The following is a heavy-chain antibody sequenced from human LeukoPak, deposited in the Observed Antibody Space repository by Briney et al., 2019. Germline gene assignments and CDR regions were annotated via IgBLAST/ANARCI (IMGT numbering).Heavy chain of an antibody. V-gene: IGHV3-21*01. CDR2: ISSSSSYI. Sequence: PGRSLRLSCAASGFTFSSYSMNWVRQAPGKWLEWVSSISSSSSYIYYADSVKGRFTISRDNAKNSLYLQMNSLRAEDTAVYYCARDPLLHDYWGQGTLVTVSS. D-gene: IGHD2/OR15-2a*01. J-gene: IGHJ4*02. CDR1: GFTFSSYS. CDR3: ARDPLLHDY.